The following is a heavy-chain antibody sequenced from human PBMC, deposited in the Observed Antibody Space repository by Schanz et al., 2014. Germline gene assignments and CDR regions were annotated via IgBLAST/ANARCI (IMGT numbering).Heavy chain of an antibody. J-gene: IGHJ4*02. CDR1: GFSFSTHA. CDR3: TKEDATALWYFEH. Sequence: EVQLVESGGGLVKSGGSLRLSCATSGFSFSTHAMSWVRQAPGQGLEWVSGINTSGGSRYYAESVKGRFTISRDNSKNLVVLQMNSLRVDDTAVYYCTKEDATALWYFEHWGQGTLVTVSS. CDR2: INTSGGSR. D-gene: IGHD6-13*01. V-gene: IGHV3-23*04.